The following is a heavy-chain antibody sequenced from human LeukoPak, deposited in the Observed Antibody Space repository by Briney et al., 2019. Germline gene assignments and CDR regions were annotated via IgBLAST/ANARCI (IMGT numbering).Heavy chain of an antibody. V-gene: IGHV3-7*01. CDR3: AREGRGRIVVVITPSYFDY. J-gene: IGHJ4*02. CDR2: IKEDGSEK. CDR1: GFTFSSYW. Sequence: PGGSLRLSCAASGFTFSSYWMSWVRQAPGKGLEWVANIKEDGSEKYYVDSVKGRFTISRDNAKNSLYLQMNSLRAEDTAVYYCAREGRGRIVVVITPSYFDYWGQGTLVTVSS. D-gene: IGHD3-22*01.